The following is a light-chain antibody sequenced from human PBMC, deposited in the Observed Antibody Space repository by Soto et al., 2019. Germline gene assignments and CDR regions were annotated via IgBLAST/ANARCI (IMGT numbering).Light chain of an antibody. CDR2: EVS. CDR1: SSDVGGNNY. Sequence: QSPLTQPPSASGSPGQSVTISYTGTSSDVGGNNYVSWYQQHPGKAPKLMISEVSKRPSGVPDRFSGSKSGNTASLTVSGLQAEDEADYYCSSFAGNNNLVFGGGTKLTVL. J-gene: IGLJ2*01. V-gene: IGLV2-8*01. CDR3: SSFAGNNNLV.